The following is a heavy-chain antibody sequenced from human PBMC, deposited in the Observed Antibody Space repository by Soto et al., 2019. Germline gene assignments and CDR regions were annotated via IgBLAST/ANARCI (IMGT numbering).Heavy chain of an antibody. D-gene: IGHD3-10*01. Sequence: QVQLQESGPGLVKPSQTLSLTCTVSGASIFTGGCYWNWIRQQPGKGLEWIGYIDYSGITDYNPSLMSRINISVDTSKNQVSLELSSVTAADTAIYYCARDCHYASGSEGFDPWGQGTLVTVSS. CDR3: ARDCHYASGSEGFDP. V-gene: IGHV4-31*03. CDR1: GASIFTGGCY. J-gene: IGHJ5*02. CDR2: IDYSGIT.